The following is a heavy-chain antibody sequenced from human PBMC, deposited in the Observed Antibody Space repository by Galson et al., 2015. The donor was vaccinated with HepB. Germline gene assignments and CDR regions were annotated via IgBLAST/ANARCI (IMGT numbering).Heavy chain of an antibody. D-gene: IGHD4-11*01. CDR1: GFTVSGSY. V-gene: IGHV3-53*01. CDR2: FHSDGDS. Sequence: SLRLSCAASGFTVSGSYMSWVRQAPGKGLEWVSVFHSDGDSDYADSVLGRFTISRDNSKNTLFLQMNNLSAEDTAVYFCARDHFDYSNASYYFDSWGQGTLVTVSS. J-gene: IGHJ4*02. CDR3: ARDHFDYSNASYYFDS.